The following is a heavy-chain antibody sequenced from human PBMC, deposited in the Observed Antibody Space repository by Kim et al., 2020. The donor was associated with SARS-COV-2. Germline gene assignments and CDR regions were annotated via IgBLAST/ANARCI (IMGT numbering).Heavy chain of an antibody. CDR1: GFTFSNYG. V-gene: IGHV3-23*01. Sequence: GGSLRLSCAASGFTFSNYGMSWVRQAPGKGLEWVSGISGSGDTTSYVDSVKGRFTISRDNSKNALYLQMSSLRAEDTAIYYCANPRQPDYWGQGTLVTVSS. J-gene: IGHJ4*02. CDR2: ISGSGDTT. CDR3: ANPRQPDY. D-gene: IGHD6-13*01.